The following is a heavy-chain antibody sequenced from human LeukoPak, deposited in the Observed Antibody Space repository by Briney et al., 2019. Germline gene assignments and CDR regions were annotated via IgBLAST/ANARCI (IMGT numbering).Heavy chain of an antibody. V-gene: IGHV4-59*01. CDR3: ATYRTEYYDSSGYHYYFDY. CDR1: GGSISSYY. D-gene: IGHD3-22*01. Sequence: SETLSLTCTVSGGSISSYYWSWIRQPPGKGLEWIGYIYYSGSTNYNPSLKSRVTISVDTSKNQFSLKLSSVTAADTAVYYCATYRTEYYDSSGYHYYFDYWGQGTLVTVSS. CDR2: IYYSGST. J-gene: IGHJ4*02.